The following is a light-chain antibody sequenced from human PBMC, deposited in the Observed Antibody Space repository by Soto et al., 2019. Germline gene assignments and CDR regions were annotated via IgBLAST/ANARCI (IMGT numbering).Light chain of an antibody. Sequence: QSALTQPPSESGSPGQSVTISCTGTSTDFVSYNRVSWYQQPPGTAPKLIIYEASNRPSGVPDRFSGSKSGNTASLTISGLQAAYEADSSCSLYTSDNTSLFGTRTKVTV. J-gene: IGLJ1*01. CDR1: STDFVSYNR. V-gene: IGLV2-18*01. CDR3: SLYTSDNTSL. CDR2: EAS.